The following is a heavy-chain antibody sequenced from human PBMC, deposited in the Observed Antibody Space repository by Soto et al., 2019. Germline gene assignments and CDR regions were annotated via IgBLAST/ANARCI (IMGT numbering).Heavy chain of an antibody. CDR3: ARETVLGTDNWFDP. D-gene: IGHD6-19*01. CDR1: GGSFTTYY. J-gene: IGHJ5*02. Sequence: QVQLQESGPGLVKPSETLSLTCTVSGGSFTTYYWNWIRQPAGKRLEWIGRLYTSGNTKYNPSLKSRLTMSLDTSKRQFSLKLSSVTAADTAIYYCARETVLGTDNWFDPWGQGILVPVSS. CDR2: LYTSGNT. V-gene: IGHV4-4*07.